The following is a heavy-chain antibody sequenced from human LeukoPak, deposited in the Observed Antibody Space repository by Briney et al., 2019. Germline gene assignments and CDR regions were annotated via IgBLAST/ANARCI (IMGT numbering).Heavy chain of an antibody. CDR3: ALLNYDGFDI. CDR2: ISFDGNTK. V-gene: IGHV3-30*03. D-gene: IGHD1-7*01. J-gene: IGHJ3*02. CDR1: GFTFSNYG. Sequence: GGSLRHSCAASGFTFSNYGMHWVRQAPGKELEWVAVISFDGNTKHYSDSVKGRFTISRDNSKDTLSLQMNSLRAEDTAVYYCALLNYDGFDIWGQGTKVTVSS.